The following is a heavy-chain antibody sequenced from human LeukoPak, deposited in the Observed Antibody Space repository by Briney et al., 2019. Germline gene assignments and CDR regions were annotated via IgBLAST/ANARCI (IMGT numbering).Heavy chain of an antibody. V-gene: IGHV3-23*01. CDR2: IRGSGTST. Sequence: PGGSLRLSCAASGFTFTNFAMNWVRQAPGGGLEWVSGIRGSGTSTYYADSVKGRFTISRDNSKNTLYLQMNSLRADDTAVYFCAKAAIAAAVTPYYYMDVWVKGTTVTVSS. CDR3: AKAAIAAAVTPYYYMDV. CDR1: GFTFTNFA. J-gene: IGHJ6*03. D-gene: IGHD6-13*01.